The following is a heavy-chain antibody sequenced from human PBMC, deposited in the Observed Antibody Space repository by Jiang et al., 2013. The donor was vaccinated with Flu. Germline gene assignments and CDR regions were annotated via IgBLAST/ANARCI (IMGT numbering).Heavy chain of an antibody. CDR3: ARGRGDFWSGHLFPNYGMDV. V-gene: IGHV7-4-1*02. D-gene: IGHD3-3*01. J-gene: IGHJ6*02. CDR2: VNTNTGNP. Sequence: VQSGSELKKPGASVKVSCKASGYTFTRFAMNWVRQAPGQGLQWMGWVNTNTGNPTYAQGFTGRFAFSLDTSVSTSYLQISSLKAEDTAVYYCARGRGDFWSGHLFPNYGMDVWGQGTT. CDR1: GYTFTRFA.